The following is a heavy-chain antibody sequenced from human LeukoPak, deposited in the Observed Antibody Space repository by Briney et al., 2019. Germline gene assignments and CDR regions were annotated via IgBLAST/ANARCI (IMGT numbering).Heavy chain of an antibody. J-gene: IGHJ3*02. CDR3: ARPNRSAFDI. Sequence: SETLSLTCAVYGGSFSGYYWSWIRQPPGKGLEWIGEINHSGSTNYNPSLKSRVTISVDTSKNQFSLKLSSVTAADTAVYYCARPNRSAFDIWGQGTMVTVSS. V-gene: IGHV4-34*01. CDR1: GGSFSGYY. CDR2: INHSGST. D-gene: IGHD2/OR15-2a*01.